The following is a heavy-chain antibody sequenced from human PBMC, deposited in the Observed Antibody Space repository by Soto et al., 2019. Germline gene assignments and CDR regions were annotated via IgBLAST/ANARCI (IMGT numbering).Heavy chain of an antibody. V-gene: IGHV1-8*01. CDR3: ASNGPTIFGVVISPYGMDV. Sequence: WASVKVSCKASGYTFTSYDINWVRQATGQGLEWMGWMNPNSGNTGYAQKFQGRVTMTRNTSISTAYMELSSLRSEDTAVYYCASNGPTIFGVVISPYGMDVWGQGTTVTVSS. D-gene: IGHD3-3*01. CDR2: MNPNSGNT. CDR1: GYTFTSYD. J-gene: IGHJ6*02.